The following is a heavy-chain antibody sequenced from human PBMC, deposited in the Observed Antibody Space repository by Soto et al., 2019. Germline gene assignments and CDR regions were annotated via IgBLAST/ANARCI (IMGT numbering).Heavy chain of an antibody. CDR2: IRNKASGGTA. J-gene: IGHJ4*02. D-gene: IGHD6-13*01. V-gene: IGHV3-49*03. CDR1: GFSFGGYS. CDR3: TRDRVLTDF. Sequence: GGSLRLSCTGSGFSFGGYSITWFRQAPGKGLEWVAFIRNKASGGTADYAASVQGRFTISRDDSKSIAYLQMDGLKTEDTAVYYCTRDRVLTDFWGQGTLVTVSS.